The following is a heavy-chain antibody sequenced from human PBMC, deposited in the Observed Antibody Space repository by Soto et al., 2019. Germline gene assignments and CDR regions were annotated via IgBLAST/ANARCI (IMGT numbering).Heavy chain of an antibody. J-gene: IGHJ6*02. V-gene: IGHV4-31*03. Sequence: SETLSLTFTVSGGSISSGSYYWSWSRQHPGKGLEWIVYIYNRGSTYYIPSLKCRFTISVYTSKNQFSLKLSSVTAADTAVYYCARDFTDSSGPTLGMGVWGQGTTVT. CDR1: GGSISSGSYY. CDR3: ARDFTDSSGPTLGMGV. CDR2: IYNRGST. D-gene: IGHD6-19*01.